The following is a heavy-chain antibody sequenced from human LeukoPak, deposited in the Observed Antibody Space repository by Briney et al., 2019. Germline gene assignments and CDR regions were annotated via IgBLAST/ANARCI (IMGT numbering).Heavy chain of an antibody. CDR2: ISGSSGST. V-gene: IGHV3-23*01. D-gene: IGHD3-10*01. Sequence: GGSLRLSCAASGLTVSSNYMSWVRQAPGKGLEWVSGISGSSGSTYYADSVKGRFTISRDNSKNTLYLQMNSLRAEDTAVYYCAKSSPYYYDSGSYPDYWGQGTLVTVSS. CDR1: GLTVSSNY. CDR3: AKSSPYYYDSGSYPDY. J-gene: IGHJ4*02.